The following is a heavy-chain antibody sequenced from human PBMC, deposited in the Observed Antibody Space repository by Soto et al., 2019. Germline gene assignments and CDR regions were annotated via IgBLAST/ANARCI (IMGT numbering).Heavy chain of an antibody. CDR3: ARLFAGSYGFDY. D-gene: IGHD1-26*01. CDR1: GGSISSSGYY. CDR2: IYYSGST. V-gene: IGHV4-39*01. J-gene: IGHJ4*02. Sequence: SETLSLTCTVSGGSISSSGYYWGWIRQPPGKGLEWIGSIYYSGSTYYKPSLKSRVTISEATSKNQFSLKLRSVTAADTAVYYCARLFAGSYGFDYWGQGALVTVSS.